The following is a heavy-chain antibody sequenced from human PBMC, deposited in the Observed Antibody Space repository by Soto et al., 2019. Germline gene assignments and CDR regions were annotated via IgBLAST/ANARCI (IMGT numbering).Heavy chain of an antibody. CDR1: GFTFSGYS. CDR3: ARDAQWELPFDY. V-gene: IGHV3-48*02. J-gene: IGHJ4*02. CDR2: ISSSSSTI. Sequence: XGALILSCSAAGFTFSGYSMNWVRQAPGKGLEWVSYISSSSSTIYYADSVKGRFTISRDNAKNSLYLQMNSLRDEDTAVYYCARDAQWELPFDYWGQGTLVTVSS. D-gene: IGHD1-26*01.